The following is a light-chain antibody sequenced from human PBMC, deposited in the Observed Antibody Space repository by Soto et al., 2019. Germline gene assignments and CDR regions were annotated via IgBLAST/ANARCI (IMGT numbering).Light chain of an antibody. CDR1: SSDVGGYNY. V-gene: IGLV2-14*01. CDR3: SSYTSSSTVV. Sequence: QSALTQPASVSGSPGQSITISCTGTSSDVGGYNYVSWYQQHPGKAPKLMIYEVSNRPSGVSNCFSGSKSCNTASLTISGLQAEDEADYYCSSYTSSSTVVFGGGTKLTV. CDR2: EVS. J-gene: IGLJ2*01.